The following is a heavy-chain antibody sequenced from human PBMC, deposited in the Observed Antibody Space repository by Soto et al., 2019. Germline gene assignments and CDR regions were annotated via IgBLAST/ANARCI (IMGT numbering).Heavy chain of an antibody. CDR3: AREWYCSSTSCYASYYYYGMDV. V-gene: IGHV3-48*02. CDR1: GFTFSSYS. J-gene: IGHJ6*02. CDR2: ISSSSSTI. D-gene: IGHD2-2*01. Sequence: ESGGGLVQPGGSLRLSCAASGFTFSSYSMNWVRQAPGKGLEWVSYISSSSSTIYYADSVKGRFTISRDNAKNSLYLQMNSLRDEDTAVYYCAREWYCSSTSCYASYYYYGMDVWGQGTTVTVSS.